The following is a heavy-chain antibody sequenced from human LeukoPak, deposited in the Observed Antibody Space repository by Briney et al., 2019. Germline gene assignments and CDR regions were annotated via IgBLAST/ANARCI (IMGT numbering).Heavy chain of an antibody. CDR2: IYYSGST. Sequence: SETLSLTCTVSGGSINSYYWSWIRQPPGKGLEWIGFIYYSGSTNYNPSLKSRVTISVDTSKNQFSLKLSSVTAADTAVYYCARRGSYGSFDYWGQGTLVTVSS. V-gene: IGHV4-59*01. J-gene: IGHJ4*02. CDR3: ARRGSYGSFDY. D-gene: IGHD1-26*01. CDR1: GGSINSYY.